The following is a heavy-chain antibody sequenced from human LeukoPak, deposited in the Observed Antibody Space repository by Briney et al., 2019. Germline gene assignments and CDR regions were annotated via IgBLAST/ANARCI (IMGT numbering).Heavy chain of an antibody. CDR1: GFTFSSYG. CDR2: ISYDGSNK. J-gene: IGHJ5*02. V-gene: IGHV3-30*18. D-gene: IGHD1-7*01. CDR3: AKESITGTDWFDP. Sequence: GGSLRLSCAASGFTFSSYGMHWVRQAPGKGLEWVAVISYDGSNKYYADSVKGRFTISRDNSKNTLYLQMNSLRAEDTAVYYCAKESITGTDWFDPWGQGTLVTVSS.